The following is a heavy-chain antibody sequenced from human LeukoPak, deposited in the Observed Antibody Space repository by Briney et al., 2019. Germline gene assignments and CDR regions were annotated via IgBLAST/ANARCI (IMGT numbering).Heavy chain of an antibody. CDR2: FDPEDGET. CDR3: ADYIMTLDAFDI. CDR1: GYTLTELS. J-gene: IGHJ3*02. D-gene: IGHD4/OR15-4a*01. V-gene: IGHV1-24*01. Sequence: ASVKVSCKVSGYTLTELSMHWVRQAPGKGLGWMGGFDPEDGETIYAQKFQGRVTMTEDTSTDTAYMELSSLRSEDTAVYYCADYIMTLDAFDIWGQGTMVTVSS.